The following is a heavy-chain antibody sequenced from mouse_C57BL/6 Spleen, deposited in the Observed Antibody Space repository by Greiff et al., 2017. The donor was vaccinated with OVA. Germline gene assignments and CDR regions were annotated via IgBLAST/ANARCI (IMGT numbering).Heavy chain of an antibody. V-gene: IGHV5-9*01. CDR2: ISGGGGNT. CDR3: ARPFSDSSGFFDY. D-gene: IGHD3-2*02. CDR1: GFTFSSYT. J-gene: IGHJ2*01. Sequence: EVKVVESGGGLVKPGGSLKLSCAASGFTFSSYTMSWVRQTPEKRLEWVATISGGGGNTYYPDSVKGRFTISRDNAKNTLYLQMSSLRSEDTALYYCARPFSDSSGFFDYWGQGTTLTVSS.